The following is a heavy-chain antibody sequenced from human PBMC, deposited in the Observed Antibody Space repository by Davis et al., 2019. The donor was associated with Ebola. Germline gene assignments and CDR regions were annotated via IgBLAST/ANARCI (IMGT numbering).Heavy chain of an antibody. J-gene: IGHJ4*02. CDR1: GGSISSSNW. V-gene: IGHV3-11*01. CDR2: ISSSGSTI. Sequence: LSLTCAVSGGSISSSNWWSWVRQAPGKGLEWVSYISSSGSTIYYADSVKGRFTISRDNAKNSLYLQMNSLRAEDTAVYYCARDLGDILTGYYIWGQGTLVTVSS. CDR3: ARDLGDILTGYYI. D-gene: IGHD3-9*01.